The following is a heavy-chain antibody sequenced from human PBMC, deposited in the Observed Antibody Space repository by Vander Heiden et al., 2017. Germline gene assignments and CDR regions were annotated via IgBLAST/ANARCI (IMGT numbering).Heavy chain of an antibody. CDR1: GSTFGSYA. V-gene: IGHV3-23*01. CDR3: GRDMVIPRGAFDI. J-gene: IGHJ3*02. CDR2: ISGSGGRP. Sequence: EVQLLESGGGLVQPGGSRGFSCAPPGSTFGSYAMRWFRQAPGKGLEWVSPISGSGGRPYYADSVKGRFTISRDNSKNTLYLQMNRLNAEDTAVDCCGRDMVIPRGAFDIW. D-gene: IGHD3-22*01.